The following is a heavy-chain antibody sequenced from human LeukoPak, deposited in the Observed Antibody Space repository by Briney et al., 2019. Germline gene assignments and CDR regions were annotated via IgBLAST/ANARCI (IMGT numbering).Heavy chain of an antibody. Sequence: HPGGSLRLSCAASGFTFSSYGMHWVRQAPGKGLEWVAFIRYDGSNKYYADSVKGRFTISRDNSKNTLYLQMNSLRAEDTAVYYCAKDKTGSGYYAFCDYWGQGTLVTVSS. V-gene: IGHV3-30*02. D-gene: IGHD3-3*01. CDR2: IRYDGSNK. CDR1: GFTFSSYG. CDR3: AKDKTGSGYYAFCDY. J-gene: IGHJ4*02.